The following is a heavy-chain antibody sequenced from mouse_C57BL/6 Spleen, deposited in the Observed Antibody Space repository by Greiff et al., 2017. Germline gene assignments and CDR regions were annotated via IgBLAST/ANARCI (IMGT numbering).Heavy chain of an antibody. CDR2: IYPGSGST. J-gene: IGHJ4*01. CDR3: AIGARYYYGSSYNAMDD. D-gene: IGHD1-1*01. Sequence: VQLQQPGAELVKPGASVKMSCKASGYTFTSYWITWVKQRPGQGLEWIGDIYPGSGSTNYNEKFKSRATLTVDTSSSTAYMPLSSLTSEDSSVYYCAIGARYYYGSSYNAMDDWGQGTSVTVAS. V-gene: IGHV1-55*01. CDR1: GYTFTSYW.